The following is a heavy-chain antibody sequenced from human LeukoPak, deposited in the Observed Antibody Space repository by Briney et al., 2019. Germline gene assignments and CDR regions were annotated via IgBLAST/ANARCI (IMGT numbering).Heavy chain of an antibody. D-gene: IGHD3-22*01. CDR1: GYTFTHYA. V-gene: IGHV1-3*01. Sequence: ASVKVSCKASGYTFTHYAMHWVRQAPGQRLEWMGWINVGNGNTKYSQKFQGSVTITRATSASTAYMELNSLTSEDTAVYYCARHYYDNSGDEYWGQGTLVTVSS. J-gene: IGHJ4*02. CDR3: ARHYYDNSGDEY. CDR2: INVGNGNT.